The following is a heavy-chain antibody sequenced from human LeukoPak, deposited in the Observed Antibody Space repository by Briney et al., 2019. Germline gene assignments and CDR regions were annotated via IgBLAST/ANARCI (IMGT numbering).Heavy chain of an antibody. CDR2: IDWDDDK. CDR3: ARIRWGQQLVQGGFDY. CDR1: GFSLSTSGMC. Sequence: SGPALVKPTQTLTLTCTFSGFSLSTSGMCVSWIRQPPGKALEWLARIDWDDDKYYSTSLKTRLTISKNTSKNQVVLTMTNMDPVDTATYYCARIRWGQQLVQGGFDYWGQGTLVTVSS. D-gene: IGHD6-13*01. V-gene: IGHV2-70*11. J-gene: IGHJ4*02.